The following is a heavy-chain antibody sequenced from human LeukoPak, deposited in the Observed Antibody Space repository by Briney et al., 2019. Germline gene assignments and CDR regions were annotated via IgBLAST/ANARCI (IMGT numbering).Heavy chain of an antibody. CDR3: GRDYYGSVDH. J-gene: IGHJ4*02. Sequence: PGGSLRLSCAASGFTVSSNYMSWVRQAPGKGLEWVSVIYSGGNTYYADSVKGRFTISRDNAKNTLYLQMNSLRAEDTAVYYCGRDYYGSVDHWGQGTLVTVSS. CDR1: GFTVSSNY. D-gene: IGHD3-10*01. V-gene: IGHV3-53*01. CDR2: IYSGGNT.